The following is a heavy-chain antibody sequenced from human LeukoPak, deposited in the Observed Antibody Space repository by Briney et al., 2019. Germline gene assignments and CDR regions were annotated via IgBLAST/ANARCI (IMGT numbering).Heavy chain of an antibody. CDR1: GYTFISYG. CDR2: ISAYNGNT. Sequence: ASVKVSCKASGYTFISYGISWVRQAPGQGLEWMGWISAYNGNTNYAQKLQGRVTMTTDTSTSTAYMELRSLRSDDTAVYYCARDYPIAVAGMNFYYYYGMDVWGQGTTVTVSS. D-gene: IGHD6-19*01. V-gene: IGHV1-18*01. J-gene: IGHJ6*02. CDR3: ARDYPIAVAGMNFYYYYGMDV.